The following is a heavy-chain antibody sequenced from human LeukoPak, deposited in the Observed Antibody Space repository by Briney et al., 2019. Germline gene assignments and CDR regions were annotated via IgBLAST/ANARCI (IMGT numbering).Heavy chain of an antibody. J-gene: IGHJ4*02. Sequence: SETLSLTCTVYGGSFSGYYWSWIRQPPGKGLEWIGEINHSGSTNYNPSLKSRVTISVDTSKNQFSLKLSSVTAADTAVYYCARGSTVTAFDYWGQGTLVTVSS. D-gene: IGHD4-17*01. CDR1: GGSFSGYY. V-gene: IGHV4-34*01. CDR2: INHSGST. CDR3: ARGSTVTAFDY.